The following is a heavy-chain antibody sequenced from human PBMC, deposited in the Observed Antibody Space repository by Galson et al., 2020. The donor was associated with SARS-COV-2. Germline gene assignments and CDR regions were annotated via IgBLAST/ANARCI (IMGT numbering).Heavy chain of an antibody. J-gene: IGHJ4*02. Sequence: GGSLRLYCDVSGFTFNDFWMSWFRTAPGKGLEWVANIKGDGSETNYADFVKGRFSISRDNAANSLYLQMNSLRVEDSAVYYCSREGWQGGYWGQGTRVTVSS. CDR3: SREGWQGGY. V-gene: IGHV3-7*01. CDR1: GFTFNDFW. D-gene: IGHD6-19*01. CDR2: IKGDGSET.